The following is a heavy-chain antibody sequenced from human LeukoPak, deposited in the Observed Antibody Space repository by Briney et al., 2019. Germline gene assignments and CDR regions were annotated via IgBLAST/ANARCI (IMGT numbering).Heavy chain of an antibody. V-gene: IGHV3-33*01. J-gene: IGHJ4*02. D-gene: IGHD3-9*01. CDR1: GFTFSSYG. Sequence: GGSLRHSCAASGFTFSSYGMHWVRQAPGKGLEWVAVIWYDGSNKYYADSVKGRFTISRDNSKNTLYLQMNSLRAEDTAVYYCARDVRYFDWLSLVDYWGQGTLVTVSS. CDR3: ARDVRYFDWLSLVDY. CDR2: IWYDGSNK.